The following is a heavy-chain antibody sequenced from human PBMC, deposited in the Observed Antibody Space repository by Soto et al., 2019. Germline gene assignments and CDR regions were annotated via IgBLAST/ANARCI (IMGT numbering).Heavy chain of an antibody. V-gene: IGHV4-59*01. CDR2: IHDSGTT. J-gene: IGHJ3*02. CDR3: ARVDGEWDAFDI. D-gene: IGHD3-10*01. CDR1: GGSISSYY. Sequence: VQLQESGPGLVKPSETLSLTCTVSGGSISSYYWGWIRQPPGQGLEWIGYIHDSGTTNYNPSLRSRVSISVDPSKTQFALKLNYVTAADSAVYYCARVDGEWDAFDIWGQGTMVTVSS.